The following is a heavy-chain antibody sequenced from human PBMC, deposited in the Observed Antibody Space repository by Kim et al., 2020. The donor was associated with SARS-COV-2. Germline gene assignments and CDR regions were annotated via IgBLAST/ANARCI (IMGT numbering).Heavy chain of an antibody. CDR3: ATTEVSLYSSGWYSY. D-gene: IGHD6-19*01. CDR1: GYTLTELS. J-gene: IGHJ4*02. CDR2: FDPEDGET. V-gene: IGHV1-24*01. Sequence: ASVKVSCKVSGYTLTELSMHWVRQAPGKGLEWMGGFDPEDGETIYAQKFQGRVTMTEDTSTDTAYMELSSLRSEDTAVYYCATTEVSLYSSGWYSYWGQGTLVTVSS.